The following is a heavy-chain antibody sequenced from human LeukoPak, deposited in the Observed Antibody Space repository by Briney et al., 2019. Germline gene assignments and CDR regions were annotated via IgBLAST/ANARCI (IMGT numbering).Heavy chain of an antibody. D-gene: IGHD6-13*01. Sequence: GGSLRLSCAASGFTVSSNYMSWVRQAPGKGLEWVSVIYSGGSTYYADSVKGRFTISRDNSKNTLYLQMNSLRAEDTAVYYCASGYSRYYFDYWGQGTLVTVSS. J-gene: IGHJ4*02. CDR2: IYSGGST. V-gene: IGHV3-66*01. CDR1: GFTVSSNY. CDR3: ASGYSRYYFDY.